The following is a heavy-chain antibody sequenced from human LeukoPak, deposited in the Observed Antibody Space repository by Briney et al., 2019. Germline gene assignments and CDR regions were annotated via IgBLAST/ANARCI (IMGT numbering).Heavy chain of an antibody. Sequence: GESLKISCQASGYTFNNYWIGWVRQMPGKGLEWMGIINPGDSDPRYSPSLQGRATISADRSISTAYLQWSSLKASDTAMYYCARHDPGDSYGFIVYWGQGTLVTVSS. CDR2: INPGDSDP. V-gene: IGHV5-51*01. CDR1: GYTFNNYW. D-gene: IGHD5-18*01. J-gene: IGHJ4*02. CDR3: ARHDPGDSYGFIVY.